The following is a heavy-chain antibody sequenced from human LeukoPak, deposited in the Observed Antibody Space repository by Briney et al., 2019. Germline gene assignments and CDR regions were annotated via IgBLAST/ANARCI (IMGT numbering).Heavy chain of an antibody. CDR3: ARDALEWLPDY. V-gene: IGHV3-48*04. D-gene: IGHD5-12*01. CDR1: GLTFSSYS. CDR2: ISSSSTI. J-gene: IGHJ4*02. Sequence: GGSLRLSCAASGLTFSSYSMNWVRQAPGKGLEWVSYISSSSTIYYADSVKGRFTISRDNAKNSLYLQMNSLRAEDTAVYYCARDALEWLPDYWGQGTLVTVSS.